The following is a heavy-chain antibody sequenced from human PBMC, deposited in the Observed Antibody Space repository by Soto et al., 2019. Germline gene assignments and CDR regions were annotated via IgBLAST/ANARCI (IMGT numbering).Heavy chain of an antibody. CDR2: ISAYNGNT. Sequence: ASVKVSCKASGYTFTSYGISWVRQAPGQGLEWMGWISAYNGNTNYAQKLQGRVTMTTDTSTSTAYMELRSLRSDDTAVYYCARDVGVGVKEMYYYYYVMDFWGQGTTVTGSS. CDR1: GYTFTSYG. D-gene: IGHD3-22*01. V-gene: IGHV1-18*01. J-gene: IGHJ6*02. CDR3: ARDVGVGVKEMYYYYYVMDF.